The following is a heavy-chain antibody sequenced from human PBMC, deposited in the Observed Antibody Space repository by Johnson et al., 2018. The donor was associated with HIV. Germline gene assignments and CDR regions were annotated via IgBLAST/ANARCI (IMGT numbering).Heavy chain of an antibody. CDR2: ISYDGIHK. J-gene: IGHJ3*01. Sequence: QVQLVESGGGVVQPGRSLRLSCAASGFIFSSYGMHWVRQAPGKGLEWVAVISYDGIHKYYADSVKGRFTISRDNSENTAYLQMNGLTVEDTAMYYCVTADRGSAWGQGTTVTVSS. CDR3: VTADRGSA. CDR1: GFIFSSYG. V-gene: IGHV3-30*19. D-gene: IGHD1-26*01.